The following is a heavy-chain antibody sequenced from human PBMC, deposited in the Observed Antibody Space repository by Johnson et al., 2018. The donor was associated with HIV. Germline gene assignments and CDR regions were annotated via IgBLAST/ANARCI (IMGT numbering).Heavy chain of an antibody. CDR1: GFTFSSYG. CDR3: TTDADSSSWNDAFDI. Sequence: VQLVESGGGVVQPGGSLRLSCAASGFTFSSYGMHWVRQAPGKGLEWVAFIRYDGSNKYYADSVKGRFTISRDDSKNTLYLQMNSLKTEDTAVYYCTTDADSSSWNDAFDIWGQGTMVTVSS. V-gene: IGHV3-30*02. D-gene: IGHD6-13*01. J-gene: IGHJ3*02. CDR2: IRYDGSNK.